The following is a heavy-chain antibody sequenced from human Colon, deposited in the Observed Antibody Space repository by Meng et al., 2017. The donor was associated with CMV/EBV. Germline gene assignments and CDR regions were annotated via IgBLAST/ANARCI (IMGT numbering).Heavy chain of an antibody. J-gene: IGHJ5*02. CDR3: AKDIGPVTPHWFDP. CDR1: GFTFSSYW. V-gene: IGHV3-7*01. D-gene: IGHD4-11*01. CDR2: IKQDGSEK. Sequence: GESLKISCAASGFTFSSYWMSWVRQAPGKGLEWVANIKQDGSEKYYVDSVKGRFTISRDNSKNTLYLQMNSLRAEDTAVYYCAKDIGPVTPHWFDPWGQGTLVTVSS.